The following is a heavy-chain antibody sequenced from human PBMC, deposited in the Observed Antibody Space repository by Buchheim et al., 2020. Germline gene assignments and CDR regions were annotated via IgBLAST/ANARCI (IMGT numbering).Heavy chain of an antibody. D-gene: IGHD5-24*01. J-gene: IGHJ4*02. CDR2: IRGSDGGT. CDR3: AKGYRDGYNPFDY. Sequence: EVQLVESGGGLVQPGGSLRLSCVASGFTFSSYAMNWVRQAPGKGLEWVSVIRGSDGGTYYAGPVKGRFTISRDNSNNTLHLQMNSLRAEDTAVYYCAKGYRDGYNPFDYWGRGTL. CDR1: GFTFSSYA. V-gene: IGHV3-23*04.